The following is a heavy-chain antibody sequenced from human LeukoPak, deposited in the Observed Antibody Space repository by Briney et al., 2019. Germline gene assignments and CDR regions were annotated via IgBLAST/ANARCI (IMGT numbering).Heavy chain of an antibody. V-gene: IGHV4-61*08. J-gene: IGHJ6*02. CDR1: GGSISSGGYY. CDR3: ARGQDCSGGSCYSPFWAPTNYYYYYGMDV. Sequence: SETLSLTCTVSGGSISSGGYYWSWIRQHPGKGLEWIGYIYYSGSTNYNPSLKSRVTISVDTSKNQFSLKLSSVTAADTAVYYCARGQDCSGGSCYSPFWAPTNYYYYYGMDVWGQGTTVTVSS. CDR2: IYYSGST. D-gene: IGHD2-15*01.